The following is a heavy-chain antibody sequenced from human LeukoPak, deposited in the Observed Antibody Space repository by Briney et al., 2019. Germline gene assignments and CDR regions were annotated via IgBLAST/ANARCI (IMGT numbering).Heavy chain of an antibody. Sequence: GASVKVSCKASGYTFTSYGISWVRQAPGQGLEWMGWVSAYNGNTNYAQKLQSRVTMTTDTSTSTAYMELRSLRSDDTAVYYCARGRQSSGYSSGWPVGYWGQGTLVTVSS. D-gene: IGHD6-19*01. CDR2: VSAYNGNT. CDR1: GYTFTSYG. CDR3: ARGRQSSGYSSGWPVGY. J-gene: IGHJ4*02. V-gene: IGHV1-18*01.